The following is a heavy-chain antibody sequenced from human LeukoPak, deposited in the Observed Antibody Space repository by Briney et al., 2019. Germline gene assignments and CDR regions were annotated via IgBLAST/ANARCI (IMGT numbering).Heavy chain of an antibody. CDR2: IYYTGST. CDR1: GGSISNYY. V-gene: IGHV4-59*08. CDR3: ARGGFTYSTDY. Sequence: SETLSLTCTVSGGSISNYYWSWIRQPPGNGLEWIGYIYYTGSTHYNPSLKSRVTISVDTSKNQFSLMLNSVTTADTAVYYCARGGFTYSTDYWGEGTLVTVS. D-gene: IGHD2-21*01. J-gene: IGHJ4*02.